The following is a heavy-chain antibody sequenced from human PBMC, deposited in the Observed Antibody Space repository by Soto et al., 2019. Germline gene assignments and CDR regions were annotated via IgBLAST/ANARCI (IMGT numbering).Heavy chain of an antibody. V-gene: IGHV1-18*01. Sequence: QVQLVQSGAEVKKPGASVKVSCKTSGYSFSSNGLSWLRQAPGQRFEWMGWISGHNGRTNYAQKFQGRVTLTADTSTSTAYMELHYLTSDDTAVYFWARDDGGLVRYYYSGLDVWGQGTTVTVSS. D-gene: IGHD3-9*01. J-gene: IGHJ6*02. CDR3: ARDDGGLVRYYYSGLDV. CDR1: GYSFSSNG. CDR2: ISGHNGRT.